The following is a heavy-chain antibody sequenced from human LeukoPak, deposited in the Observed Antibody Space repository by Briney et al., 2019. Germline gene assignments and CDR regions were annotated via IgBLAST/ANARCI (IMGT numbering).Heavy chain of an antibody. J-gene: IGHJ4*02. Sequence: GGSLRLSCAASGFTFSRFWMHWVRQAPGKGLEWVSGISGSGGSTEYADSVKGRFTISRDNSKNTLYLQMNSLSAEDTAVYYCARLIGSVDTAVDYWGQGTLVTVSS. CDR2: ISGSGGST. V-gene: IGHV3-23*01. CDR3: ARLIGSVDTAVDY. D-gene: IGHD5-18*01. CDR1: GFTFSRFW.